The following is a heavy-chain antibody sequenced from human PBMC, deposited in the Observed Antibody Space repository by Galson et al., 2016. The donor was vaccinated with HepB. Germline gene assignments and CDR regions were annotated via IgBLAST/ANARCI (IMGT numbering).Heavy chain of an antibody. D-gene: IGHD1-26*01. CDR3: ARELVRSAFDL. CDR2: IAASGGGA. V-gene: IGHV3-23*01. CDR1: GFTFNNYA. Sequence: SLRLSCAASGFTFNNYAMNWVRQAPGKGLEWVSVIAASGGGASYAGSVKGRFTISRDNAKNSVYLQMNSLRAEDTGVYYCARELVRSAFDLWGQGTMVTVSS. J-gene: IGHJ3*01.